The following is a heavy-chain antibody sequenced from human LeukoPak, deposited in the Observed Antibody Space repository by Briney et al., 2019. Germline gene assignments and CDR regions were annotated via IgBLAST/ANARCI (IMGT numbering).Heavy chain of an antibody. D-gene: IGHD6-13*01. Sequence: GGSLRLSCAASGFTFSSYGMHWVRQAPGKGLEWVAVMSYDGSNKYYADSVKGRFTISRDNSKNTLYLQMNSLRAEDTAVYYCTKDPIAAAGFDYWGQGTLVTVSS. V-gene: IGHV3-30*18. CDR3: TKDPIAAAGFDY. J-gene: IGHJ4*02. CDR2: MSYDGSNK. CDR1: GFTFSSYG.